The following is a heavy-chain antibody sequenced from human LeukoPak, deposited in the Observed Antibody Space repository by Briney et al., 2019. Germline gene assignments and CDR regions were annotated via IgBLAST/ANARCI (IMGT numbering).Heavy chain of an antibody. J-gene: IGHJ6*02. CDR1: GYTFTSYD. CDR3: ARGGSGYSSSWPYYYYGMDV. D-gene: IGHD6-13*01. CDR2: MNPNSGNT. V-gene: IGHV1-8*01. Sequence: ASVKVSCKASGYTFTSYDINWVRQATGQGLEWMGWMNPNSGNTGYAQKFQGRVTMTRNTSISTAYMELSSLRSEDTAVYYCARGGSGYSSSWPYYYYGMDVWGQGTTVTVSS.